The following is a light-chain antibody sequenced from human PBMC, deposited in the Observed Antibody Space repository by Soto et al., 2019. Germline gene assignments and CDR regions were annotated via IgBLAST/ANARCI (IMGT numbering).Light chain of an antibody. Sequence: DIQLTQSPSSLSASVGDRVTITCRASQTISNYLNWYQHKPGKAPKLLIYVASSLQSGVTSRFSGSASGTNFTLSISSLQPEDFATYYCQQSHSTPLVFGQGTKVEVK. CDR3: QQSHSTPLV. CDR2: VAS. CDR1: QTISNY. V-gene: IGKV1-39*01. J-gene: IGKJ1*01.